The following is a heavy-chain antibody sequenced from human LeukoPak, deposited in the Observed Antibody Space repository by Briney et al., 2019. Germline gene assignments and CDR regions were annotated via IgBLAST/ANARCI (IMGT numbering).Heavy chain of an antibody. CDR3: AKDGTPIYNPGWVQKDR. V-gene: IGHV3-48*03. CDR2: ISSNGGTI. Sequence: PGGSLRLSCAASGFTFSSYEMNWVRQAPGKGLEWLSYISSNGGTIHYADSVKGRFTISRDNAKDSLYLQMNSLRAEDTAVYYCAKDGTPIYNPGWVQKDRWGKRTPV. J-gene: IGHJ6*03. D-gene: IGHD1-14*01. CDR1: GFTFSSYE.